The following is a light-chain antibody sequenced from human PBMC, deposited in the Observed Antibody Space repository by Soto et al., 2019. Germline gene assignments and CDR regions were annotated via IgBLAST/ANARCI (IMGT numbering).Light chain of an antibody. J-gene: IGKJ1*01. CDR3: QQYNSYPWT. CDR2: DAS. V-gene: IGKV3-11*01. CDR1: QSVSSY. Sequence: EIVLTQSPATLSLSPGERAALSCRASQSVSSYLAWYQQKPGQAPRLLIYDASKRATGIPARFSGSGSGTDFTLTISSLEPDDFATYYCQQYNSYPWTFGQGTKVEIK.